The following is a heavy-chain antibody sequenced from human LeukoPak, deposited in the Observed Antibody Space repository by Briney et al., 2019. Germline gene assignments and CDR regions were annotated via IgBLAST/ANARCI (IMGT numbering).Heavy chain of an antibody. Sequence: SETLSLTCTVSGGSISSSSYYWGWIRQPPGKGLEWIGSIYYSGSTYYNPSLKSRVTISVDTSKNQFSLKLSSVTAADTAVYYCARGRPGVVVVTAIRPRCYFDYWGQGTLVTVSS. CDR3: ARGRPGVVVVTAIRPRCYFDY. CDR1: GGSISSSSYY. V-gene: IGHV4-39*01. J-gene: IGHJ4*02. CDR2: IYYSGST. D-gene: IGHD2-21*02.